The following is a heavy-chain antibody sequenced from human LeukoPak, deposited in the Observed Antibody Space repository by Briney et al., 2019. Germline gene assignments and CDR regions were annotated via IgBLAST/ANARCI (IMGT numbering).Heavy chain of an antibody. D-gene: IGHD1-26*01. CDR2: INEDGSTT. CDR3: VRDLGGRSGH. V-gene: IGHV3-74*01. Sequence: GGSLRLSCAASGFTFSSNWMHWVRQAPGKGLVWVSRINEDGSTTNYADSVKGRSTIFRDNAKDTLYLQMNGLRAEDTAVYYCVRDLGGRSGHWGQGTLVTVSS. CDR1: GFTFSSNW. J-gene: IGHJ4*02.